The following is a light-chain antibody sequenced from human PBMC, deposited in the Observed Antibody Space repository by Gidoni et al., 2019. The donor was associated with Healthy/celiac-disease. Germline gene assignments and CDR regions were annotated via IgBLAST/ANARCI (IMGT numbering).Light chain of an antibody. CDR1: SSDVGGYHY. CDR3: SSYTTSSTYV. CDR2: DVS. V-gene: IGLV2-14*01. J-gene: IGLJ1*01. Sequence: QSALTQPASVSGSPGQSITISCIGTSSDVGGYHYVSWYQQHPGKAPKLMIYDVSNRPSGVSNRFSGSKSGNVASLTISGLQAEDEADYYCSSYTTSSTYVFGTGTEVTVL.